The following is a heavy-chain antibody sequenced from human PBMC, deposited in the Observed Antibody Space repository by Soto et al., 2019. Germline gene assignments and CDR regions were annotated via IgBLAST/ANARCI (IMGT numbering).Heavy chain of an antibody. V-gene: IGHV4-61*01. CDR3: ARDGHGMDV. Sequence: SETLSLTCTVSGGSVSTGSYDWSWIRQPPGKGLEWVGKIFFTGSAHYNPSLRNRVTMSVDTSKDQFSLTLTSVTAADTAVYYCARDGHGMDVWGQGTTVTVSS. CDR2: IFFTGSA. CDR1: GGSVSTGSYD. J-gene: IGHJ6*02.